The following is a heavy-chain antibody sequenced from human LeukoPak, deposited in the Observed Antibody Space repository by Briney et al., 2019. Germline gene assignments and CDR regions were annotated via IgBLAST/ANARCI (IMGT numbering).Heavy chain of an antibody. V-gene: IGHV1-24*01. D-gene: IGHD5-12*01. Sequence: ASVKVSCKVSGYTLTELSMHWVRQAPGKGLEWMGGFDPEDGETIYAQKFQGRVTMTEDTSTGTAYMELSSLRSEDTAVYYCATGYRAPDAFDIWGQGTMVTVSS. CDR1: GYTLTELS. CDR3: ATGYRAPDAFDI. J-gene: IGHJ3*02. CDR2: FDPEDGET.